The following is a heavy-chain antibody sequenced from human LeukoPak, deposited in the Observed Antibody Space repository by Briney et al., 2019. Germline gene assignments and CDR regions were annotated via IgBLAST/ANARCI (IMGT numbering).Heavy chain of an antibody. D-gene: IGHD6-13*01. CDR1: GFTLRSYD. CDR2: IGISGDT. Sequence: GGSLRLSCAASGFTLRSYDMHWVRQVTGKGLEWFSAIGISGDTHYPGSVKGRFTISRENYKNSLYLQMNSLTAGDTAVYYCARGGIQVSGIDEIDYWGQGTLVTVSS. V-gene: IGHV3-13*01. J-gene: IGHJ4*02. CDR3: ARGGIQVSGIDEIDY.